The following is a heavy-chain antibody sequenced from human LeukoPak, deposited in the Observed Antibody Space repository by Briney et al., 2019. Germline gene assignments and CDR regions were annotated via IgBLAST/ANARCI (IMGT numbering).Heavy chain of an antibody. CDR1: GGSISSSNW. D-gene: IGHD5-18*01. CDR2: IYHSGST. Sequence: SETLSLTCAVSGGSISSSNWWSWVRQPPGKGLEWIGEIYHSGSTNYNPSLKSRVTISVDKSKNQFSLKLSSVTAADTAVYYCARVDTAMDYDAFDIWGQGTMVTVSS. CDR3: ARVDTAMDYDAFDI. J-gene: IGHJ3*02. V-gene: IGHV4-4*02.